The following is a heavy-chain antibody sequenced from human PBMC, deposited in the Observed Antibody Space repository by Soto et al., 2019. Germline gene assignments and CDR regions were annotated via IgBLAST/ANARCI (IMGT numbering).Heavy chain of an antibody. V-gene: IGHV3-66*01. CDR1: GFTVSSNY. D-gene: IGHD6-19*01. CDR2: IYSGGST. J-gene: IGHJ4*02. CDR3: ARSVEGHFDY. Sequence: PGGSLRLSCAASGFTVSSNYMSWVRQAPGKGLEWVSVIYSGGSTYYADSVKGRFTISRDNAKNTVDLQMNGLRDEDTAVYYCARSVEGHFDYWGQGTVVTVSS.